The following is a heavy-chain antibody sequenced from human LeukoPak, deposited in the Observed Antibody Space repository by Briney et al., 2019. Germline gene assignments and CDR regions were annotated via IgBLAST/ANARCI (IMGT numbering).Heavy chain of an antibody. D-gene: IGHD2-2*01. J-gene: IGHJ4*02. CDR3: ARDSLLVVPAAKVGYFDY. CDR2: FDPEDGET. V-gene: IGHV1-24*01. CDR1: GYTLTELS. Sequence: ASVKVSCKVSGYTLTELSMHWVRQAPGKGLEWMGGFDPEDGETIYAQKFQGRVTMTEDTSTDTAYMELSSLRSEDTAVYYCARDSLLVVPAAKVGYFDYWGQGTLVTVSS.